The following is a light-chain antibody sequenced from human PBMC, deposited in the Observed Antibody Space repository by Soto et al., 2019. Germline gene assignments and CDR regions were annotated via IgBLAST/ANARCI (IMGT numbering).Light chain of an antibody. V-gene: IGLV1-44*01. CDR1: NSNIAGDT. J-gene: IGLJ3*02. CDR3: EAWDDSLNGQRV. CDR2: SDG. Sequence: QSVLTQPASASGTPGQRVTISCSGSNSNIAGDTINWYQQLPGMAPRLLIYSDGQRPSGVPARFSGPTSGTSASLTISGLQSEDEADYYCEAWDDSLNGQRVFGGGTQLTVL.